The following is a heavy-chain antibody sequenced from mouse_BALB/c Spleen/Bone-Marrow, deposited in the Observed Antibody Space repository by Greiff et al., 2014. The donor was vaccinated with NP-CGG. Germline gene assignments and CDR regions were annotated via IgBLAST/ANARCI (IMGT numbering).Heavy chain of an antibody. J-gene: IGHJ1*01. CDR2: IRNKANGYKT. CDR3: ARDENYDIYWYFDV. CDR1: GFTFTDYY. V-gene: IGHV7-3*02. Sequence: EVQRVESGGGLVQPGGSLRLSCATSGFTFTDYYMSWVRQTPGKALEWLGFIRNKANGYKTDYSVSVKGRFTISRDNSQSILYLQMNTLRAEDSATYYCARDENYDIYWYFDVWGAGTTVTVSS. D-gene: IGHD1-1*01.